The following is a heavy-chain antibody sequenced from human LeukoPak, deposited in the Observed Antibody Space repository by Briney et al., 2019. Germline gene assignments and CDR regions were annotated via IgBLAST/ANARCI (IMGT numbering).Heavy chain of an antibody. V-gene: IGHV3-21*01. J-gene: IGHJ3*02. CDR3: ARRVASANDAFDI. D-gene: IGHD6-13*01. Sequence: GGSLRLSCAASGFTFSSYSMNWVRQAPGKGLEWVSSISSGSTNIYYGDSLKGRFTISRDDAKNSLYLQMNSLRAEDTAVYYCARRVASANDAFDIWGQGTMVTVSS. CDR2: ISSGSTNI. CDR1: GFTFSSYS.